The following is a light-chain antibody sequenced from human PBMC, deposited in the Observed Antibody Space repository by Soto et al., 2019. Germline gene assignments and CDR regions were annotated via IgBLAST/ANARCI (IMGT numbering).Light chain of an antibody. CDR3: QQYGSSPPT. Sequence: IVLAQSSGSLCFPPVERTTLSCRASQSISRYLAWYQQKPGQGPRLLIYGASSRATGTPDRFSGSGSGTDFTLTINRLEPEDFALYYCQQYGSSPPTFGQGHKGAIK. J-gene: IGKJ1*01. CDR1: QSISRY. V-gene: IGKV3-20*01. CDR2: GAS.